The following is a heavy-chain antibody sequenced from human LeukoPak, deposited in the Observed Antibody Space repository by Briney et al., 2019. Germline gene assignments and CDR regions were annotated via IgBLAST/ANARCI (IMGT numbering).Heavy chain of an antibody. Sequence: SVKVSCKASGGTFSSYAISWVRQAPGQGLEWMGRIIPILGIANYAQKFQGRVTMTRDTSTSTVYMELSSLRSEDTAVYYCARGMDSSGPFDYWGQGTLVTVSS. V-gene: IGHV1-69*04. J-gene: IGHJ4*02. CDR2: IIPILGIA. D-gene: IGHD3-22*01. CDR3: ARGMDSSGPFDY. CDR1: GGTFSSYA.